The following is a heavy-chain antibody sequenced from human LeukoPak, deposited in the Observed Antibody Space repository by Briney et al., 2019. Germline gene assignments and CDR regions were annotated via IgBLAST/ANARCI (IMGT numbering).Heavy chain of an antibody. CDR2: ISYDGGNK. J-gene: IGHJ4*02. CDR1: GFTFSSYA. D-gene: IGHD2-2*01. V-gene: IGHV3-30*04. Sequence: GGSLRLSCAASGFTFSSYAMHWVRQAPGKGLEWVAVISYDGGNKYYADSVKGRFTISRDNSKNTLYLQMHSLRAEDTAVYYCARGDIVVVPAAMRGVYCSGGSCYSTFDYWGQGTLVTVSS. CDR3: ARGDIVVVPAAMRGVYCSGGSCYSTFDY.